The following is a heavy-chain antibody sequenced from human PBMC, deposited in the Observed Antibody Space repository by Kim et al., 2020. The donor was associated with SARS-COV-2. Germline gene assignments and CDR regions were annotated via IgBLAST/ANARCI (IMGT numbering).Heavy chain of an antibody. CDR3: ARREDYGEYDY. CDR2: IYYSGST. V-gene: IGHV4-39*01. D-gene: IGHD4-17*01. Sequence: SETLSLTCTVSGGSISSSSYYWGWIRQPPGKGLEWIGSIYYSGSTYYNPSLKSRVTISVDTSKNQFSLKLSSVTAADTAVYYCARREDYGEYDYWGQGTLVTVSS. CDR1: GGSISSSSYY. J-gene: IGHJ4*02.